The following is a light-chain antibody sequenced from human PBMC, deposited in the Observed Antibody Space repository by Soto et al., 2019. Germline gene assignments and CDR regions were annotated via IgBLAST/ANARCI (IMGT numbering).Light chain of an antibody. CDR2: AAS. J-gene: IGKJ2*01. CDR1: QSISNH. CDR3: QQSYSTPYT. V-gene: IGKV1-39*01. Sequence: DIQMTQSPSSLSASVGDRVTISCRASQSISNHLNWYQQKPGKAPKLLIYAASSLQSGVPSTFSGTGSGTDFTLSISSLRREDFATYYCQQSYSTPYTFGQGTKLEIK.